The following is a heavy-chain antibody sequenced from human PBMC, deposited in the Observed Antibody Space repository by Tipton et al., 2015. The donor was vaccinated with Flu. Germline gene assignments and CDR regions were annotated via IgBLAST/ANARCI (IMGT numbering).Heavy chain of an antibody. CDR3: ARVWSSLVATASLDY. CDR2: IRYGGSS. Sequence: TLSLTCTVSGGSISTSGYYWGWIRQPPGKGLEWIGSIRYGGSSYYTPSLKSRVTISLDMSKDQFSLKLASVTAADTAVYYCARVWSSLVATASLDYWGRGTLVTVSS. J-gene: IGHJ4*02. V-gene: IGHV4-39*07. D-gene: IGHD1-1*01. CDR1: GGSISTSGYY.